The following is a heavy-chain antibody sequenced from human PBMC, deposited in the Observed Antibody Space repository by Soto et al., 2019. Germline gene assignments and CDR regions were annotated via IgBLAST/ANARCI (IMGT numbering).Heavy chain of an antibody. CDR1: GFTFSSYW. CDR3: AKPPNRSSSDYSEY. CDR2: VKPDGSGK. J-gene: IGHJ4*02. Sequence: PGGSLRLSCEASGFTFSSYWMSWVRQAPGKGLEWVANVKPDGSGKYYVDSVKGRVTTSRDNSKNSLYLQMSSLRAQDTAVYYCAKPPNRSSSDYSEYWGQGTLVTVSA. V-gene: IGHV3-7*01. D-gene: IGHD6-13*01.